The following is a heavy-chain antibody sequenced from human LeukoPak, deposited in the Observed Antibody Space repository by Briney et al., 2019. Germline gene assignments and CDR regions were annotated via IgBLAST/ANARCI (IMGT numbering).Heavy chain of an antibody. CDR3: TTRFYYYDSSGYEGRVDP. CDR1: GLIFSNAW. CDR2: IKSKTDGGTT. J-gene: IGHJ5*02. V-gene: IGHV3-15*01. D-gene: IGHD3-22*01. Sequence: PGGSLRLSCAASGLIFSNAWMSWVRQAPGKGLEWVGRIKSKTDGGTTDYAAPVKGRFTISRDDSKNTLYLQTNSLKTEDTAVYYCTTRFYYYDSSGYEGRVDPWGQGTLVTVSS.